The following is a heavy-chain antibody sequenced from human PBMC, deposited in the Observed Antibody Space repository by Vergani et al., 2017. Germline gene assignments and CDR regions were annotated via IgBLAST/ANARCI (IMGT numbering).Heavy chain of an antibody. CDR2: IYSGGST. V-gene: IGHV3-66*02. Sequence: EVQLVESGGGLVQPGGSLRLSCAASGFTVSSNYMSWVRQAPGKGLEWVSVIYSGGSTYYADSVKGRFTISRDNSKNTLYLQMNSLRAEDTAVYYCARDLGTYGRDGMYVWGQGTTVTVSS. CDR3: ARDLGTYGRDGMYV. CDR1: GFTVSSNY. J-gene: IGHJ6*02. D-gene: IGHD4-17*01.